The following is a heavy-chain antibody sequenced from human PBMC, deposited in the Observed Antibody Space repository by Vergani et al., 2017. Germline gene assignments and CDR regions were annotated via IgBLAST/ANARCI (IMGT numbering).Heavy chain of an antibody. CDR2: IRYDGSNK. Sequence: QVQLVESGGGVVQPGGSLRLSCAASGFTFSTFGMHWVRQAPGKGLEWVAFIRYDGSNKYDADSVKGRFTISRDNSKNTVYVQMSSLRSEDTAVYYCAKERDAREDRLPDYWGQGTLVTVSS. CDR1: GFTFSTFG. D-gene: IGHD5/OR15-5a*01. V-gene: IGHV3-30*02. J-gene: IGHJ4*02. CDR3: AKERDAREDRLPDY.